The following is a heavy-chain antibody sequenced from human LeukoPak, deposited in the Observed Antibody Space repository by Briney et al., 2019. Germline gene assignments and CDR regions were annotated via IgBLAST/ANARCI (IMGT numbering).Heavy chain of an antibody. CDR1: GFTFSSYG. V-gene: IGHV3-30*18. CDR3: AKADLISGYYYMDV. Sequence: GGSLRLSCAASGFTFSSYGMHWVRQAPGKGLEWVAVISYDGSNKYYADSVKGRFTISRDNSKNTLYLQMNSLRAEDTAVYYCAKADLISGYYYMDVWGKGTTVTVSS. D-gene: IGHD3-10*01. CDR2: ISYDGSNK. J-gene: IGHJ6*03.